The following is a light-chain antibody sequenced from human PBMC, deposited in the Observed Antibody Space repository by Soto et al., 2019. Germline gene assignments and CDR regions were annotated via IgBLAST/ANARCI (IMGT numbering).Light chain of an antibody. V-gene: IGLV1-40*01. CDR1: ISNIGARYD. CDR3: AAWDDSLNGPI. J-gene: IGLJ2*01. CDR2: DND. Sequence: QSVLTQPPSVSGAPGQRVAISCAGGISNIGARYDVHWYQQFPGTAPKLLIYDNDNRPSGVPERFSGSKSGTSASLAISGLRSEDEADYYCAAWDDSLNGPIFGGGTKLTVL.